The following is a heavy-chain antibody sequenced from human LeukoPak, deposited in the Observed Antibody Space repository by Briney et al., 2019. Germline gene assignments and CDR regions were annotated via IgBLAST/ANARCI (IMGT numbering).Heavy chain of an antibody. CDR3: ARDLGSGSPNVYFDY. CDR1: GFTFRSYG. Sequence: GGSLTLSCAASGFTFRSYGMHWVRQAPRKGLEWVALIWYDGSNKYYVDSVKGRFTISRDNSKNTLYLQMNSLRAEDTAVYYCARDLGSGSPNVYFDYWGQGTLVTVSS. CDR2: IWYDGSNK. J-gene: IGHJ4*02. D-gene: IGHD3-10*01. V-gene: IGHV3-33*01.